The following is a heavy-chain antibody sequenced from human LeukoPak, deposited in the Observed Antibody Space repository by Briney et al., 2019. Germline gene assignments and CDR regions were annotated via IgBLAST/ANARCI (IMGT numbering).Heavy chain of an antibody. CDR2: ISSSSTYI. J-gene: IGHJ5*02. D-gene: IGHD6-6*01. V-gene: IGHV3-21*01. CDR3: ARVGGSSSRWFDP. Sequence: GGSLRLSCAASGFTFSSYSMTWVRQAPGKGLEWVSSISSSSTYIYYADSVRGRFTVSRDNAKNSLFLQMNSLRAEDTAVYYCARVGGSSSRWFDPWGQGTLVTVSS. CDR1: GFTFSSYS.